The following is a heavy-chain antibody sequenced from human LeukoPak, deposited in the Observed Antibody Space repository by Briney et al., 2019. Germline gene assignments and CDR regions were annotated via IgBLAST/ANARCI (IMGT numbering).Heavy chain of an antibody. CDR3: ARIDS. J-gene: IGHJ5*01. V-gene: IGHV3-NL1*01. Sequence: PGGSLRLSCVASGFTFSRYGMHWVRQAPGKRLEWVSLLYSGGSTYYADSVKGRFTISRDNSKNTLYLQMNSLRAEDTGVYYCARIDSWGQGTLVTVSS. CDR1: GFTFSRYG. CDR2: LYSGGST.